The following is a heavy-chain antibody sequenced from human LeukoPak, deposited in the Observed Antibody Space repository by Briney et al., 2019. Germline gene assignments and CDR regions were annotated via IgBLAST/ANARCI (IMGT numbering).Heavy chain of an antibody. CDR2: IDPPSGAP. V-gene: IGHV1-2*02. CDR1: GYTFTVQF. D-gene: IGHD6-19*01. J-gene: IGHJ4*02. Sequence: PSVKVSCKASGYTFTVQFIHWLRQAPGQGLEWMGWIDPPSGAPHYAPKFQDRVTMTRDTSIATAYLEVHRLKSDDTAVYYCARSGFSTGFYLDFWGQGTLISVSS. CDR3: ARSGFSTGFYLDF.